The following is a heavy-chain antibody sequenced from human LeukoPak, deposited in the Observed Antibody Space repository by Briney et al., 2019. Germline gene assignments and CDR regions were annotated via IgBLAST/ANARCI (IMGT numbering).Heavy chain of an antibody. J-gene: IGHJ6*03. V-gene: IGHV3-30*18. Sequence: GSLRLSCAASGFTFSSYGMHWVRQAPGKGLEWVAVISYDGSNKYYADSVKGRFTISRDNSKNTLYLQMNSLRAEDTAVYYCAKRYYYMDVWGKGTTVTVSS. CDR2: ISYDGSNK. CDR3: AKRYYYMDV. CDR1: GFTFSSYG.